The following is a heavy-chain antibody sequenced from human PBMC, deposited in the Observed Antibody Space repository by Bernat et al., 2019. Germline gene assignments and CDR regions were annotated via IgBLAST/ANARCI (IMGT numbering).Heavy chain of an antibody. CDR1: GFTFSSYG. CDR3: AKDSGRGGNDY. CDR2: IWYDGSNK. J-gene: IGHJ4*02. V-gene: IGHV3-33*06. Sequence: QVQLVESGGGVVQPGRSLRLSCAASGFTFSSYGMHWVRQAPGKGLEWVAVIWYDGSNKYYADSVKGRFTISRDNSKNTLYLQMNSLRAEDTAVYYCAKDSGRGGNDYWGQGTLVTVSS. D-gene: IGHD3-10*01.